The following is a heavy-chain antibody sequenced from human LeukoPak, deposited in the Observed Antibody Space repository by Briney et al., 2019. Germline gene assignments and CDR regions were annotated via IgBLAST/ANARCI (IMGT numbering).Heavy chain of an antibody. CDR2: IQQDGSEK. J-gene: IGHJ4*02. CDR3: ARENYGGTFDY. V-gene: IGHV3-7*05. Sequence: SGGSLRLSCAASGFTFSNYWMSWVRQAPGRGLEWVANIQQDGSEKYYVDSVKGRFTISRDNAKNSLYLQVNSLSAEDTAVYYCARENYGGTFDYWGQGTLVTVSS. CDR1: GFTFSNYW. D-gene: IGHD4-23*01.